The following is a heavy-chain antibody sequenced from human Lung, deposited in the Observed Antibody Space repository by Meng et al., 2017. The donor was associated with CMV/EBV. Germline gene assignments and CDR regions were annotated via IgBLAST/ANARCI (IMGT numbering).Heavy chain of an antibody. D-gene: IGHD2-2*02. CDR1: GFTFSTYW. J-gene: IGHJ6*02. CDR3: VRGAMCSSTSCYKDYYYGMDV. V-gene: IGHV3-74*01. Sequence: GGSLRLXXAASGFTFSTYWMHWVRQVPGKGLVWVSRISSDGSSTRSYADSVKGRFTISRDNAKNTLYLQMNSLRAEDTAVYYCVRGAMCSSTSCYKDYYYGMDVWGQGXTVTV. CDR2: ISSDGSSTR.